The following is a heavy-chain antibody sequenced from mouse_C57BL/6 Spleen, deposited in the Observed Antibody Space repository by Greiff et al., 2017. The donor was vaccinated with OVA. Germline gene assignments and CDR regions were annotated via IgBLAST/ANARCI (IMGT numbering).Heavy chain of an antibody. CDR2: ISYDGSN. CDR3: ARGDGNYVDY. V-gene: IGHV3-6*01. Sequence: EVQLQESGPGLVKPSQSLSLTCSVTGYSITSGYYWNWIRQFPGNKLEWMGYISYDGSNNYNPSLKNRISITRDTSKNQFFLKLNSVTTKDTATNYCARGDGNYVDYWGQGTTLTVSS. CDR1: GYSITSGYY. D-gene: IGHD2-1*01. J-gene: IGHJ2*01.